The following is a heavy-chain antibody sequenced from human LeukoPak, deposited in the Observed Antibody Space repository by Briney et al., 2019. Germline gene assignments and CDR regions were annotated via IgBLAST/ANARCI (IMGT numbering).Heavy chain of an antibody. CDR2: MNPKRGNT. J-gene: IGHJ4*02. D-gene: IGHD2-15*01. CDR3: ARRRGSCSGGDCYHVDY. CDR1: GYTFISYD. V-gene: IGHV1-8*01. Sequence: ASVKVSCKASGYTFISYDINWVRQATGQGLEWMGWMNPKRGNTVYPQKFQDRLTLTRNTSISTAYMELSSLRSEDTAVYYCARRRGSCSGGDCYHVDYWGQGTLVTVSS.